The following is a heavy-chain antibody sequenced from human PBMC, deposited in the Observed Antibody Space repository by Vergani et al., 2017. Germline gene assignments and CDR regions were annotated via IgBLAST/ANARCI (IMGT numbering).Heavy chain of an antibody. CDR3: AKDLRDSTDGLPDS. V-gene: IGHV3-30*02. Sequence: QVQLVESAGGVVQPGGSLRLSCAASGFTFSNFGMHWIRQAPGKGLEWLAYIVKDGINKRYRDAVKGRFTVSRDNSKDILYLQMDSMRSEDTALYYCAKDLRDSTDGLPDSWGPGTLVIVSS. J-gene: IGHJ4*02. D-gene: IGHD2-21*02. CDR1: GFTFSNFG. CDR2: IVKDGINK.